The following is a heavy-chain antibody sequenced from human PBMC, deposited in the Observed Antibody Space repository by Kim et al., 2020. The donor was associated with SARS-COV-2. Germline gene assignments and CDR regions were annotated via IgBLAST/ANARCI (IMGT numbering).Heavy chain of an antibody. CDR3: GVGTWNYFQYGMVV. J-gene: IGHJ6*02. CDR2: IYSGGAK. D-gene: IGHD1-7*01. CDR1: EFTVSGKY. V-gene: IGHV3-53*01. Sequence: GGSLRLSCAASEFTVSGKYVSWVRQAPGKGLEWVSPIYSGGAKYYADSVKGRLIISTDNSDNTSYLQMNNLRGADTAVYYCGVGTWNYFQYGMVVWGQG.